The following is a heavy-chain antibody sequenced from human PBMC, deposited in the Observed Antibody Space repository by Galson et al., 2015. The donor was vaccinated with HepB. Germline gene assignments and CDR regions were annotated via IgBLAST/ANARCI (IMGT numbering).Heavy chain of an antibody. D-gene: IGHD3-10*01. CDR3: ARDQGLLRFGEAIDV. V-gene: IGHV3-30-3*01. CDR2: ISYDGSNK. Sequence: SLRLSCAASGFTFSMYAMYWVRQAPGKGLEWVAGISYDGSNKDYADAVKGRFIMSRDNSKNTLYVQMNSLRPEDTAVYYCARDQGLLRFGEAIDVWGRGTTVTVSS. CDR1: GFTFSMYA. J-gene: IGHJ6*03.